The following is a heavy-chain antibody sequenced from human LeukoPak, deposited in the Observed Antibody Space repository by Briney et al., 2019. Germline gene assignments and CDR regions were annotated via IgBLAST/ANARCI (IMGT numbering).Heavy chain of an antibody. CDR1: GFTFSSYA. CDR2: ISGSGGST. CDR3: AKGRLGELSDY. J-gene: IGHJ4*02. V-gene: IGHV3-23*01. Sequence: GGSLRLSCAASGFTFSSYAMSWVRQAPGKGLEWVSAISGSGGSTYYADSVKGRFTISRDNSKNPLYLQMNSLRAGDTAVYYFAKGRLGELSDYWGQGTLVTVSS. D-gene: IGHD1-26*01.